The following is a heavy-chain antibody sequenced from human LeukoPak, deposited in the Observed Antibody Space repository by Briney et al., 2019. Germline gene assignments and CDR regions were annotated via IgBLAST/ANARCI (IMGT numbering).Heavy chain of an antibody. CDR3: ARDWDFWSGYDY. D-gene: IGHD3-3*01. Sequence: GGSLRLSCAASGFIFNTYWIHWVRQAPGKGLVWVSRVNSDGSSATYADSVKGRFTISRDNAKNTVYLQMNSLSAEDTAVYYCARDWDFWSGYDYWGQGTMVTVSS. J-gene: IGHJ3*01. CDR2: VNSDGSSA. CDR1: GFIFNTYW. V-gene: IGHV3-74*03.